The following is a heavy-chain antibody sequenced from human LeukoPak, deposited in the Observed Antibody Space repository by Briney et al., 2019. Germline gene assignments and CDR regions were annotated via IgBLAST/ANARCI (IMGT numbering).Heavy chain of an antibody. Sequence: SDTLSLTCIVSGDSISSSTYYWGWIRQPPGKGLEWIGSMYYSGNTYYNPSLKSRVTISVDTSKNQFSLKLTSVTAADTAVYSRTRRRRFCSLCDPWGQGTLVTVSS. CDR1: GDSISSSTYY. V-gene: IGHV4-39*01. CDR3: TRRRRFCSLCDP. D-gene: IGHD3-3*01. CDR2: MYYSGNT. J-gene: IGHJ5*02.